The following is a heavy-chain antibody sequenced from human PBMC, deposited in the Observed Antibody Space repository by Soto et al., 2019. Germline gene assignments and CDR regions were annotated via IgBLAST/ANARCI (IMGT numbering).Heavy chain of an antibody. CDR2: INHSGST. D-gene: IGHD4-17*01. Sequence: PSETQSLTSTVYGGTCIGYYWSWIRQPPGKGLEWIGEINHSGSTNYNPSLKSRVTISVDTSKNQFSLKLTSATAADTAVYYCSRDVDFGEEDVWGQGTTVTVSS. CDR1: GGTCIGYY. J-gene: IGHJ6*02. CDR3: SRDVDFGEEDV. V-gene: IGHV4-34*01.